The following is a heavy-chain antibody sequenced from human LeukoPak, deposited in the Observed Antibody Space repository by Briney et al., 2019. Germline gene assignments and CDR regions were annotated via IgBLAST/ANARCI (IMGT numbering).Heavy chain of an antibody. Sequence: SETLSLTCTVSGGSISSYYWSWIRQPAGKGLEWIGRIYTSGSTNYNPSLKSRVTMSVDTSKNQFSLKLSSVTAADTAVYYCARDLVAAAGDAFDIWGQGTMVTVSS. CDR3: ARDLVAAAGDAFDI. V-gene: IGHV4-4*07. D-gene: IGHD6-13*01. J-gene: IGHJ3*02. CDR1: GGSISSYY. CDR2: IYTSGST.